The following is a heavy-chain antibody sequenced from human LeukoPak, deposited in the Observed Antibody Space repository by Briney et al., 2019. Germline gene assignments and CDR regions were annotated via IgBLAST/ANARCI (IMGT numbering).Heavy chain of an antibody. J-gene: IGHJ4*02. CDR2: ISYGGRSK. Sequence: GRSLRLSCAASGFTFSSYDMDWVRQAPGKGLEWVSLISYGGRSKYYADSVKGRFTISRDNTENTLFLQVNSLRAEDRAVYYCARSSDCTTTSCYCCDYWGQGTRVNVSS. CDR3: ARSSDCTTTSCYCCDY. CDR1: GFTFSSYD. D-gene: IGHD2-2*01. V-gene: IGHV3-30*04.